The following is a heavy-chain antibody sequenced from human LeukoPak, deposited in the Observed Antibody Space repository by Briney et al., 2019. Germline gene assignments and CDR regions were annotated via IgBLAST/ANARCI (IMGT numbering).Heavy chain of an antibody. Sequence: GGSLRLSCVASGFTFSTYWMTWVRQAPGKGLEWVANIKQDGSEKYYVDPVKGRFTVSRDNAKNSVFLQMNSLRAEDTAVYYCVRDSSGGSYYFDYWGQGILVTVSS. CDR2: IKQDGSEK. J-gene: IGHJ4*02. CDR1: GFTFSTYW. D-gene: IGHD1-26*01. CDR3: VRDSSGGSYYFDY. V-gene: IGHV3-7*03.